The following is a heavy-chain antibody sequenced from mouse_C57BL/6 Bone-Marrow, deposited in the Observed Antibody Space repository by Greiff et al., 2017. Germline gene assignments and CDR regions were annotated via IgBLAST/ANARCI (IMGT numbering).Heavy chain of an antibody. D-gene: IGHD2-5*01. V-gene: IGHV14-4*01. Sequence: VQLQQSGAELVRPGASVKLSCTASGFNIKDDYMHWVKQRPEQGLEWIGWIDPENGDTEYASKFQGKATITADTSSNTAYRQLSSLTSEDTAVYYCTTYYSNYWYFDVWGTGTTVTVSS. CDR2: IDPENGDT. J-gene: IGHJ1*03. CDR1: GFNIKDDY. CDR3: TTYYSNYWYFDV.